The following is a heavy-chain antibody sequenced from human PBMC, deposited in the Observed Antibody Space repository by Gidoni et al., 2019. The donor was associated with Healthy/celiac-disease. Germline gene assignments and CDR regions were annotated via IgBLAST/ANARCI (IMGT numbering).Heavy chain of an antibody. V-gene: IGHV1-18*01. D-gene: IGHD2-15*01. CDR2: ISAYNGNT. CDR3: ARDPYCSGGSCYHAEYFQH. CDR1: GYTFTSYG. Sequence: QVQLVQSGAEVKKPGASVKVSCTASGYTFTSYGIRWVRQAPGQGLEWMGWISAYNGNTNYAQKLQGRVTMTTDTSTSTAYMELRSLRSDDTAVYYCARDPYCSGGSCYHAEYFQHWGQGTLVTVSS. J-gene: IGHJ1*01.